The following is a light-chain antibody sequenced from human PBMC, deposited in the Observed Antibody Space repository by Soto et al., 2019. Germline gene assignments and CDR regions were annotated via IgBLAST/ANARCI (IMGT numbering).Light chain of an antibody. Sequence: QSALTQPRSVSGSPGQSVAISCTGTSSDVGNYNFVSWYQQHPGKAPKLMIYDVSKRPSGVPDRFSGSKSGNTASLTISGLQADDETDYYCCSYGGDYNVIFGGGTQLTVL. CDR2: DVS. CDR1: SSDVGNYNF. V-gene: IGLV2-11*01. J-gene: IGLJ2*01. CDR3: CSYGGDYNVI.